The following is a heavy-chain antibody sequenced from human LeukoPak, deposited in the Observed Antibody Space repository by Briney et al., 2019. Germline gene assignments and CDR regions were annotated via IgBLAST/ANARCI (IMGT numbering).Heavy chain of an antibody. CDR1: GFTLSGSS. Sequence: GGCLRLSRAASGFTLSGSSMRWARPAPGGGREWVAIIRNDGSVKYYVASAKGRFTISRDNSENTLYLQMDSLRAEDTAVYFCARGSGSGSFLIDNWGQGTLVTVSS. D-gene: IGHD3-10*01. CDR3: ARGSGSGSFLIDN. CDR2: IRNDGSVK. V-gene: IGHV3-30*04. J-gene: IGHJ4*02.